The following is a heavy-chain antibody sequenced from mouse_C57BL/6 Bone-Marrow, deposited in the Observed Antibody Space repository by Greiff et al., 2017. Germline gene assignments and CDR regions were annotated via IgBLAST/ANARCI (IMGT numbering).Heavy chain of an antibody. V-gene: IGHV1-81*01. CDR3: ARWTMRITFPGC. CDR2: IYPRSGNT. CDR1: GYTFTSYG. D-gene: IGHD4-1*01. Sequence: QVQLKQSGAELARPGASVKLSCKASGYTFTSYGISWVKQRTGQGLAWIGEIYPRSGNTYYNEKFKGKATLTAEKSSSTAYMELRRLTSEDSAVYFCARWTMRITFPGCWGQGTSVTVSS. J-gene: IGHJ4*01.